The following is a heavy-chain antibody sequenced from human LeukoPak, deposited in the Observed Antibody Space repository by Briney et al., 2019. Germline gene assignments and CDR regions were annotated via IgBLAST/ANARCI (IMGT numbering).Heavy chain of an antibody. Sequence: PSETLSLTCTVSGGSISSGGYYWSWIRQHPGKGLEWFGYIYYSGSTYYNPSLKSRATISVETSKTQFSLKLSSVTAPDTAVYYCARRSQEYYYDSSGFNWFDPWGQGTLVTVSS. V-gene: IGHV4-31*03. CDR3: ARRSQEYYYDSSGFNWFDP. CDR1: GGSISSGGYY. J-gene: IGHJ5*02. D-gene: IGHD3-22*01. CDR2: IYYSGST.